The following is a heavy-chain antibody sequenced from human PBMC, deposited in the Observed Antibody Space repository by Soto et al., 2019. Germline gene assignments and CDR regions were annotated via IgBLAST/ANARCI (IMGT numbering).Heavy chain of an antibody. J-gene: IGHJ6*02. Sequence: SETLSLTCAVSGYSISSGYYWGWIRQPPGKGLEWIGSIYHSGSTYYNPSLKSRVTISVDTSKNQFSLKLSSVTAADTAVYYCVNTVTKRVAGMDVWGQGTTVTVSS. CDR1: GYSISSGYY. V-gene: IGHV4-38-2*01. CDR3: VNTVTKRVAGMDV. D-gene: IGHD4-4*01. CDR2: IYHSGST.